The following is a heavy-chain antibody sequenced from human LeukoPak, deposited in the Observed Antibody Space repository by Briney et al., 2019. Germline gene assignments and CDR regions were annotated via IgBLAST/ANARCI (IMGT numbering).Heavy chain of an antibody. CDR2: IYTSGST. V-gene: IGHV4-4*07. CDR3: AREAKVLYYYYYMDV. J-gene: IGHJ6*03. D-gene: IGHD3-10*01. CDR1: GGSISSYY. Sequence: SETLSLTCTVSGGSISSYYWSWIRQPAGKGLEWIGRIYTSGSTNYNPSLKSRVTMSVDTSKNQFSLKLSSVTAADTAVYYCAREAKVLYYYYYMDVWGKGTTVTVSS.